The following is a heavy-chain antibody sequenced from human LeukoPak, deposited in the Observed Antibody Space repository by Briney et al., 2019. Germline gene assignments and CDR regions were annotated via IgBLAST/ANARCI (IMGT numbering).Heavy chain of an antibody. V-gene: IGHV4-34*01. CDR1: GGSFSGYY. CDR3: ASRRGDYYDSSGYLDY. D-gene: IGHD3-22*01. CDR2: INHSGST. J-gene: IGHJ4*02. Sequence: SETLSLTCAVYGGSFSGYYWRWIRQPPGKGLEWIGEINHSGSTNYNPSLKSRVTISVDTSKNQFSLKLSSVTAADTAVYYCASRRGDYYDSSGYLDYWGQGTLVTVSS.